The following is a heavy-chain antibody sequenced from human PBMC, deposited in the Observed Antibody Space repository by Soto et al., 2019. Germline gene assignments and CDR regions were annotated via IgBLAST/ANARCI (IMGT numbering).Heavy chain of an antibody. V-gene: IGHV3-74*01. Sequence: GGSLRLSCVASGFAFSNYWMHWVRQGPGKGLVWVSRIRYDGGDITYADSVKGRFTTSRDNAKNTLYLQMNSLRAEDTAVYYCASESAAAGDPWGQGTLVTVSS. J-gene: IGHJ5*02. CDR1: GFAFSNYW. CDR3: ASESAAAGDP. CDR2: IRYDGGDI. D-gene: IGHD6-13*01.